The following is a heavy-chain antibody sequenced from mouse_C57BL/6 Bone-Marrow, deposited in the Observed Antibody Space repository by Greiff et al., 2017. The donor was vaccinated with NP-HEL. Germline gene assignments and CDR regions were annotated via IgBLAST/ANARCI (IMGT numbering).Heavy chain of an antibody. CDR1: GYSITSGYY. D-gene: IGHD1-1*01. Sequence: EVKLQESGPGLVKPSQSLSLPCSVTGYSITSGYYWNWIRQFPGNKLEWMGYISYDGSNNYNPSLKNRISITRDTSKNQFFLKLNSVTTEDTATYYCAREREPPNYYGSSLYYFDYWGQGTTLTVSS. J-gene: IGHJ2*01. CDR2: ISYDGSN. V-gene: IGHV3-6*01. CDR3: AREREPPNYYGSSLYYFDY.